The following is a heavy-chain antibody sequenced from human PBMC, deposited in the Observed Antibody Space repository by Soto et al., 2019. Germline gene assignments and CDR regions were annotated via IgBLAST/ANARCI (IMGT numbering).Heavy chain of an antibody. CDR1: GVSISSGDSY. D-gene: IGHD6-25*01. Sequence: SETLSLTCSVSGVSISSGDSYWNWIRLHPGKGLEWIGSIYYSGSTFYNPSFESRVSISVDTSKNHFSLEVDSVSAADTAVYFCARHGLPGFSRYFDKWGQGILVTVSS. CDR3: ARHGLPGFSRYFDK. V-gene: IGHV4-31*03. CDR2: IYYSGST. J-gene: IGHJ4*02.